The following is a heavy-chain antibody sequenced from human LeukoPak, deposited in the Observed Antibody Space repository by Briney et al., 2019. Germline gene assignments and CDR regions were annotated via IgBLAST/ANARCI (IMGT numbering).Heavy chain of an antibody. J-gene: IGHJ4*02. CDR1: GFTFGSYW. CDR3: ARLSGEVTVFDY. V-gene: IGHV3-7*01. Sequence: GGSLRLSCAASGFTFGSYWMSWVRQAPGKGLEWVATIKKDGSAKYYVDSVKGRFTISRDNAKNSLFLQMNSLRAEDTAVCYCARLSGEVTVFDYWGQGTLVTVSS. D-gene: IGHD2-21*02. CDR2: IKKDGSAK.